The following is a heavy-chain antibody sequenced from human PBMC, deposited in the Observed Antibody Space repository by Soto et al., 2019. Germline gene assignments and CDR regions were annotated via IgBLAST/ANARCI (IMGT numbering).Heavy chain of an antibody. V-gene: IGHV1-69*02. CDR2: IIPILGIA. J-gene: IGHJ5*02. CDR3: VREYCSSTSCPYDP. D-gene: IGHD2-2*01. Sequence: QVQLVQSGAEVKKPGSSVKVSCKASGGTFSSYTISWVRQAPGQGLEWMGRIIPILGIANYAQKFQGRVTITADKSTSTAYMELSSLRSEDTAVYYCVREYCSSTSCPYDPWGQGTLVTVSS. CDR1: GGTFSSYT.